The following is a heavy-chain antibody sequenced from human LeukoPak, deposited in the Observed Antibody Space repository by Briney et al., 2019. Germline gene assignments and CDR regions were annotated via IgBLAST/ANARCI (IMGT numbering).Heavy chain of an antibody. CDR1: GESISSYY. V-gene: IGHV4-59*01. D-gene: IGHD2-21*02. CDR2: IYYSGST. J-gene: IGHJ3*02. Sequence: SETLSLTCIVSGESISSYYWSWIRPPPGKGLEWIGYIYYSGSTNYNPSLKSRVTISVDTSKHQFSLKLSSVTAADTAVYYCARENDFDAFDIWGQGTMVTVSS. CDR3: ARENDFDAFDI.